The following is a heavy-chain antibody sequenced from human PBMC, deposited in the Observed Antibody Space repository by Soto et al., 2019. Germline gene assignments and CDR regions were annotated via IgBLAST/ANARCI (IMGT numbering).Heavy chain of an antibody. Sequence: SETLSLTCAVSGGSISSGGYSWSWIRQPPGKGLEWIGYMYHSGSTYYNPSLKSRVTISVDTSKNQFSLKLSSVTAADTAVYYCASFGTQYCSGGSCYSSRFFAYWGQGTLVTVSS. CDR3: ASFGTQYCSGGSCYSSRFFAY. D-gene: IGHD2-15*01. J-gene: IGHJ4*02. CDR2: MYHSGST. CDR1: GGSISSGGYS. V-gene: IGHV4-30-2*05.